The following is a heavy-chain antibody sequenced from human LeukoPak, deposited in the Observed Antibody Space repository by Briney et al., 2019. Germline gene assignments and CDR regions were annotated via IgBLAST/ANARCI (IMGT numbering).Heavy chain of an antibody. CDR3: AKSGGYGLIDY. J-gene: IGHJ4*01. CDR2: MYSSGST. CDR1: GGSISITSYY. D-gene: IGHD6-25*01. Sequence: KTSETLSLTCTVSGGSISITSYYWGWIRQPPGKGLEWIGSMYSSGSTYYNSSLKSRVTISIDTSKNQVSLKMSSVTAADTAVYYYAKSGGYGLIDYWGQGTLVTVSS. V-gene: IGHV4-39*01.